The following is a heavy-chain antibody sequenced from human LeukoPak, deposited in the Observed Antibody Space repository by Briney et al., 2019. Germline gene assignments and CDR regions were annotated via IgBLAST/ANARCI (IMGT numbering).Heavy chain of an antibody. Sequence: SETLSLTCTVSGGSISSSSYYWGWIRQPPGKGLEWIGSIYYSGSTYYNPSLKSRVTISVDTSKNQFSLKLSSVTAADTAVYYCASLASGDQEIYWGQGTLVTVSS. CDR1: GGSISSSSYY. V-gene: IGHV4-39*01. CDR2: IYYSGST. CDR3: ASLASGDQEIY. D-gene: IGHD7-27*01. J-gene: IGHJ4*02.